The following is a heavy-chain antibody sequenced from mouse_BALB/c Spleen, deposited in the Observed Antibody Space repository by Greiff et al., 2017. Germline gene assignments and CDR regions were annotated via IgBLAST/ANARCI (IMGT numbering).Heavy chain of an antibody. V-gene: IGHV5-6*01. CDR3: ASGGGLYAMDY. CDR2: ISSGGSYT. Sequence: EVQLVESGGDLVKPGGSLKLSCAASGFTFSSYGMSWVRQTPDKRLEWVATISSGGSYTYYPDSVKGRFTISRDNAKNTLYLQMSSLKSEDTAMYYCASGGGLYAMDYWGQGTSVTVSS. CDR1: GFTFSSYG. J-gene: IGHJ4*01.